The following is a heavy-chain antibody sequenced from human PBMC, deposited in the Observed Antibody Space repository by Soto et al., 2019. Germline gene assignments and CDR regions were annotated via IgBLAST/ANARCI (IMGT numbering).Heavy chain of an antibody. Sequence: GGSLRLSCAASGFTFSSYAMHWVRQAPGKGLEWVAVISYDGSNKYYADSVKGRFTISRDNSKNTLYLQMNRLRAEDTAVYYCARDSGPSIVVVVAGSAYYGMDVWGQGTTVTVSS. J-gene: IGHJ6*02. CDR1: GFTFSSYA. V-gene: IGHV3-30-3*01. CDR3: ARDSGPSIVVVVAGSAYYGMDV. CDR2: ISYDGSNK. D-gene: IGHD2-15*01.